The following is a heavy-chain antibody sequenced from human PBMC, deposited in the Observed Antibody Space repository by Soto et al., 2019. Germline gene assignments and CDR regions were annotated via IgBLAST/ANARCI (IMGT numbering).Heavy chain of an antibody. Sequence: PGGSLRLSCGTSGFIFGPSWMSWVRQAPGKALEWVATLNHDGRETFYADSVKGRFTISRDNSKNTLYLQMNSLRAEDTAVYYCARTGNCSSTSCYEGPWYFDYWGQGTVVTVSS. CDR1: GFIFGPSW. CDR3: ARTGNCSSTSCYEGPWYFDY. CDR2: LNHDGRET. D-gene: IGHD2-2*01. V-gene: IGHV3-7*01. J-gene: IGHJ4*02.